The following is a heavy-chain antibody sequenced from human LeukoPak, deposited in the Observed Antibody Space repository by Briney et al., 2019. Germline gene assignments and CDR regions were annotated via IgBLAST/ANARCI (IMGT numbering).Heavy chain of an antibody. CDR3: AKDLSPGPD. V-gene: IGHV3-23*01. CDR2: ITGSGLTT. J-gene: IGHJ4*02. Sequence: PGGSLRLSCAASGFTFSTYSMNWVRQAPGKGLKWVSAITGSGLTTYYADSVKGRFTISRDNSKNTLYLQMNSLRAEDTAVYYCAKDLSPGPDWGQGILVTVSS. CDR1: GFTFSTYS.